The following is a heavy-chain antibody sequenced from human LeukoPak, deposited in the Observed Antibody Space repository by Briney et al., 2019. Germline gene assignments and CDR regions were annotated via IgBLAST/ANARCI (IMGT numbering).Heavy chain of an antibody. CDR2: INPNSGGS. Sequence: AASVKVSCKASGYRFSGYYMYWVRQAPGQGLEWMGWINPNSGGSKYAQKFQGRVTMTRDTSISTAYMELNSLRSDDTAVYYCARSDSDDYGDYFDYWGQGTLVTVSS. CDR3: ARSDSDDYGDYFDY. J-gene: IGHJ4*02. CDR1: GYRFSGYY. D-gene: IGHD4-17*01. V-gene: IGHV1-2*02.